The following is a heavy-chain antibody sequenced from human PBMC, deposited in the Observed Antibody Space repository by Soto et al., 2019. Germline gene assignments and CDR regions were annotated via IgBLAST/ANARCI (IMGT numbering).Heavy chain of an antibody. Sequence: SVKVSCTASGLTFRDSAVQWLRKRRGHRLEWIGWIVVGSGNTNYAQDFQGRVTISRDMTTDTVYMELSSLRSEDSAVFFCAADVIKYDNGGYVVDGFDTWGQGTMVTVSS. V-gene: IGHV1-58*01. D-gene: IGHD3-22*01. CDR1: GLTFRDSA. J-gene: IGHJ3*02. CDR3: AADVIKYDNGGYVVDGFDT. CDR2: IVVGSGNT.